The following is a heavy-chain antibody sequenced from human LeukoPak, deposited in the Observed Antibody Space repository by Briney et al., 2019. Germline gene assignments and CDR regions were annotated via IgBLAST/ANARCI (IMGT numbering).Heavy chain of an antibody. CDR3: ARATSSGWYVGGTEFDY. CDR2: INPDSGGT. Sequence: ASVKVSCKASGYTFTGYYMHWVRQAPGQGLEWMGWINPDSGGTNYAQKFQGRVTMTRDTSISTAYMELSRLRSDDTAVYYCARATSSGWYVGGTEFDYWGQGTLVTVSS. J-gene: IGHJ4*02. V-gene: IGHV1-2*02. CDR1: GYTFTGYY. D-gene: IGHD6-19*01.